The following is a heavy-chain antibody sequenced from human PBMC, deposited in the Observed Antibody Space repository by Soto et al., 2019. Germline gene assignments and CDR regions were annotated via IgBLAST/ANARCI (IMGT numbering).Heavy chain of an antibody. D-gene: IGHD6-13*01. J-gene: IGHJ6*02. CDR3: ARIAASGRGWDV. Sequence: EVQLVESGGGLVQPGGSLRLSCVDSGFTFSSYWMSWVRQARVKGLEWVGNIKQDGSEENYVDSVKGRFTISRDNAKNSMYLEMNIRRAEDTAVYYCARIAASGRGWDVWGQGTTVVVSS. CDR2: IKQDGSEE. CDR1: GFTFSSYW. V-gene: IGHV3-7*01.